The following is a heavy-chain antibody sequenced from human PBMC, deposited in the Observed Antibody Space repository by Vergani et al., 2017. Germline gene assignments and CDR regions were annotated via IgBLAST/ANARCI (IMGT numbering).Heavy chain of an antibody. D-gene: IGHD6-19*01. Sequence: QLQLQESGPGLVKPSATLSLTCSVPGASIRSSNYYWGWIRQPPGKGLEWIAIIYYRGSTYYNPSLKSRVTISVDTSKNQFSLQLSSVTAADTAVYFCAGHATVEWLVKLGWIDPWGQGILVTVSS. V-gene: IGHV4-39*01. CDR1: GASIRSSNYY. CDR2: IYYRGST. CDR3: AGHATVEWLVKLGWIDP. J-gene: IGHJ5*02.